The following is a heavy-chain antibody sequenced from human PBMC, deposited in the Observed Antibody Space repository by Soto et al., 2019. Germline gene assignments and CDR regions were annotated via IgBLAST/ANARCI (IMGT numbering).Heavy chain of an antibody. J-gene: IGHJ3*02. CDR1: GYTFTSYA. D-gene: IGHD3-16*02. CDR2: INAGNGNT. CDR3: ARGYYDYVWGSYRYTGNTLDAFDI. V-gene: IGHV1-3*01. Sequence: ASVKVSCKASGYTFTSYAMHWARQAPGQRLEWMGWINAGNGNTKYSQKFQGRVTITRDTSASTAYMELSSLRSEDTAVYYCARGYYDYVWGSYRYTGNTLDAFDIWGQGTMVTVSS.